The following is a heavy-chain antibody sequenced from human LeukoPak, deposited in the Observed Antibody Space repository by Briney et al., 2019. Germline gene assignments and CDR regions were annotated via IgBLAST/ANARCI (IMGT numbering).Heavy chain of an antibody. CDR1: GGSFSGYY. J-gene: IGHJ6*02. D-gene: IGHD3-10*01. Sequence: PSETLSLTCAVYGGSFSGYYWSWIRQPPGKGLEWIGEINHSGSTNYNPSLKSRVTISVDTSKNQFSLKLSSVTAADTAVYYCARVSGYYYGSGSHRYYYYYYGMDVWGQGTTVTVSS. CDR3: ARVSGYYYGSGSHRYYYYYYGMDV. CDR2: INHSGST. V-gene: IGHV4-34*01.